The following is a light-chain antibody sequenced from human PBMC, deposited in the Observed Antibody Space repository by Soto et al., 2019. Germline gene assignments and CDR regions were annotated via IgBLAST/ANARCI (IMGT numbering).Light chain of an antibody. Sequence: QSALTQPASVSGSPGQSITISCTGTSSDVGGYNYVSWFQQHPGKAPKLLIYDVNNRPSGVSNRFSGSKSGNTASLTISGLQAEDEADYYCDSFTGSSHWVFGGGTKLTVL. CDR3: DSFTGSSHWV. CDR2: DVN. V-gene: IGLV2-14*03. CDR1: SSDVGGYNY. J-gene: IGLJ3*02.